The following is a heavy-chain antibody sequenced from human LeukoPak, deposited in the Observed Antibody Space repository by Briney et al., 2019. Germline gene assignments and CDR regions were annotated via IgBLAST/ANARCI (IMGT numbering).Heavy chain of an antibody. V-gene: IGHV4-61*02. CDR2: IYTSGST. J-gene: IGHJ6*03. Sequence: SQTLSLTCTVSGGSISSGSYYWSWIRQSAGKGLDWIGRIYTSGSTNYNPSLKSRVTISIDTSKNQFSLKLSSVTAADTAVYYCARGTYYYDSSGYLYYYYYMDVWGKGTTVTVSS. CDR3: ARGTYYYDSSGYLYYYYYMDV. D-gene: IGHD3-22*01. CDR1: GGSISSGSYY.